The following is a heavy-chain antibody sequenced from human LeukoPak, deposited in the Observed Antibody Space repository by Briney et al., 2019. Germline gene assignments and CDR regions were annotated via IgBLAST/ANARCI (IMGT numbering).Heavy chain of an antibody. CDR2: ISSSGSTI. CDR1: GFTFSSYE. CDR3: ARGTVVTEPPDY. D-gene: IGHD4-23*01. Sequence: GGSLRLSCAASGFTFSSYEMNWVRQAPGKGLEWVSYISSSGSTIYYADSVKGRFTIPRDNAKNSLYLQMNSLRAEDTAVYYCARGTVVTEPPDYWGQGTLVAVSS. V-gene: IGHV3-48*01. J-gene: IGHJ4*02.